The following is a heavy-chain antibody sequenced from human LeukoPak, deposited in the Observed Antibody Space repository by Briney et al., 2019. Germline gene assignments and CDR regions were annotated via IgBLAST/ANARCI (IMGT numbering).Heavy chain of an antibody. Sequence: VASVKVSCKASGYTFTGYYMHWVRQAPGQGLEWMGRINPNSGGTNYAQKFQGRVTMTRDTSFNTAYMDLSRLRSDDTAVYYCARGRNSVYYFNVVAPYYFDYWGQGTLVTASS. V-gene: IGHV1-2*06. CDR3: ARGRNSVYYFNVVAPYYFDY. D-gene: IGHD3-22*01. CDR2: INPNSGGT. CDR1: GYTFTGYY. J-gene: IGHJ4*02.